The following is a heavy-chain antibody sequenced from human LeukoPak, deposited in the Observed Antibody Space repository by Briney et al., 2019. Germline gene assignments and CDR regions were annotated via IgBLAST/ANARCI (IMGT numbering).Heavy chain of an antibody. J-gene: IGHJ4*02. CDR2: IYPGDSDT. CDR1: GYSFTSYW. V-gene: IGHV5-51*03. D-gene: IGHD6-19*01. Sequence: GESLKISCKGSGYSFTSYWIGWVRQMPGKGLEWMGIIYPGDSDTRYSPSFQGQVTISGDKSISTAYLQWSSLKASDNGTYYCARLLAVAASFDYWGQGTLVTVSS. CDR3: ARLLAVAASFDY.